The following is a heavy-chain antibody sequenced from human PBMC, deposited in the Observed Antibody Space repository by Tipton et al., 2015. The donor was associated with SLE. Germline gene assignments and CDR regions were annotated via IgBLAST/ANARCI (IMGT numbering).Heavy chain of an antibody. D-gene: IGHD3-3*01. CDR3: AGDTVFGVVNY. Sequence: TLSLTCTVSGGAISSGSYYWSWIRQPAGKGLEWIGRIYTSGSTNYNPSLKSRVTRSVDTSKNQFSLKLSSVTAADTAVYYCAGDTVFGVVNYWGQGSRVTVSS. CDR1: GGAISSGSYY. CDR2: IYTSGST. J-gene: IGHJ4*02. V-gene: IGHV4-61*02.